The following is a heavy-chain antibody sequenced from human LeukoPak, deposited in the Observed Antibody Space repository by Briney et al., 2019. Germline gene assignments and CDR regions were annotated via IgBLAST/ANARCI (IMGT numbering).Heavy chain of an antibody. CDR3: AKDRAYYYDSSGYYGY. Sequence: GGSLRLSCAASGFTFSSYAMSWVRQAPGKGLEWVSAISGSGGSTYYADSVKGRFTISRDNSKNTLYLQMNSLRAEDTAVYYRAKDRAYYYDSSGYYGYWGQGTLVTVSS. CDR2: ISGSGGST. CDR1: GFTFSSYA. J-gene: IGHJ4*02. V-gene: IGHV3-23*01. D-gene: IGHD3-22*01.